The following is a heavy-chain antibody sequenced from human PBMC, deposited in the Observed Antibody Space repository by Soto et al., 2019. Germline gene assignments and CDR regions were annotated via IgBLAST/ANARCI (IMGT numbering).Heavy chain of an antibody. CDR2: IYYSGST. J-gene: IGHJ5*02. D-gene: IGHD6-19*01. CDR3: ARLSSAWQDNCFDP. CDR1: GGSISPYY. Sequence: SETLSLSCTVSGGSISPYYWSWIRQPPGQRLEWIAYIYYSGSTSYNPSLKSRLTISVDTSKNQFSVRLSSVTAADTAMYYCARLSSAWQDNCFDPWGQGTLVTVTS. V-gene: IGHV4-59*01.